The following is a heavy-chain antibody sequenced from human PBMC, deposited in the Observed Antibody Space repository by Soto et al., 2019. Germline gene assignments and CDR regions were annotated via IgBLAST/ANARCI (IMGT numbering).Heavy chain of an antibody. D-gene: IGHD3-9*01. J-gene: IGHJ3*02. CDR3: ASTVTRYDILTVYYNVDSAFDI. Sequence: SETLSLTCTVSGGSISSYYWSWIRQPPWKGLEWIGYIYYSGSTNYNPSLKSRVTISVDTSKNQFSLKLSSVTAADTAVYYCASTVTRYDILTVYYNVDSAFDIWGQGTMFTV. CDR1: GGSISSYY. V-gene: IGHV4-59*01. CDR2: IYYSGST.